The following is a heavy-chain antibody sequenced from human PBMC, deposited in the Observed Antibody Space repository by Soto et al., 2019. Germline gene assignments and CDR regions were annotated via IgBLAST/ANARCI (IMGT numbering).Heavy chain of an antibody. Sequence: GESLKISCAASGFTFNSYWMHWVRQAPGKGLVWVSHINSDGSSTSYADSVQGRFTISRDNAKNTLYLLMNSLGAEDTAVYYCATSPSYGDYNFWGQGTLVTVSS. CDR2: INSDGSST. CDR1: GFTFNSYW. D-gene: IGHD4-17*01. V-gene: IGHV3-74*01. CDR3: ATSPSYGDYNF. J-gene: IGHJ4*02.